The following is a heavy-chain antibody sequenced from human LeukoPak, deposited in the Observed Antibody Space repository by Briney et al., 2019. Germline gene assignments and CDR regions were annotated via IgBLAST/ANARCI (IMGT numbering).Heavy chain of an antibody. D-gene: IGHD1-26*01. CDR2: IKQDGSKK. J-gene: IGHJ4*02. CDR1: GFTFSSYW. CDR3: ASSGSYRFDY. Sequence: GGSLRLSCAASGFTFSSYWMTWVRQAPGKGLEWVANIKQDGSKKNYVDSVKGRFTISRDNAKNSLYLQMNSLRAEDTAVYYCASSGSYRFDYWGQGTLVTVPS. V-gene: IGHV3-7*01.